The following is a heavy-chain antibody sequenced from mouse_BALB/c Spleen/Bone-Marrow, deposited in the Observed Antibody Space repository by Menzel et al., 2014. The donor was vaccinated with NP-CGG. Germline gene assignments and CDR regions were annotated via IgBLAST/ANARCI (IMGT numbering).Heavy chain of an antibody. Sequence: VQLKESGPELAKPGASVKMSCKASGYTFXSYVMHWVKQKPGQGLEWIGYINPYNDGTKYNEKFKGKATLTSDKSSSTAYMELSSLTSEDSAVYYCARGKTYAMDYWGQGTSVTVSS. J-gene: IGHJ4*01. CDR3: ARGKTYAMDY. CDR2: INPYNDGT. D-gene: IGHD2-1*01. CDR1: GYTFXSYV. V-gene: IGHV1-14*01.